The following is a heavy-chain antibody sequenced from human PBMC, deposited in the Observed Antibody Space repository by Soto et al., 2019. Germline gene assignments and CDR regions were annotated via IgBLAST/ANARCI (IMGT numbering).Heavy chain of an antibody. V-gene: IGHV3-30*18. J-gene: IGHJ4*02. D-gene: IGHD1-26*01. Sequence: QVQLVESGGGVVRPGRSLRLSCVASGFTFRDYGMHWVRQAPGKGLEWVAGISHHGLKEHYADSVKGRFTISRDNSKKRVYLDLNSLRGDDTAVYYCAKDWVGGSNKYYFEYWGQGTLVSVSS. CDR1: GFTFRDYG. CDR2: ISHHGLKE. CDR3: AKDWVGGSNKYYFEY.